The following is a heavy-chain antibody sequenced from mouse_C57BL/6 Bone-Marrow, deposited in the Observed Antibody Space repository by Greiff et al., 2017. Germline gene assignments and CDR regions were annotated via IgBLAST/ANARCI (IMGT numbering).Heavy chain of an antibody. D-gene: IGHD2-4*01. Sequence: VQLLESGAELARPGASVKLSCKASGYTFTSYGISWVKQRTGQGLEWIGEIYPRSGNTYYNEKFKGKATLTADKSSSTAYMELLSLTSEDSAVYFCARSGIYYEYDVPCAYWGQGTLVTVSA. CDR1: GYTFTSYG. CDR3: ARSGIYYEYDVPCAY. V-gene: IGHV1-81*01. J-gene: IGHJ3*01. CDR2: IYPRSGNT.